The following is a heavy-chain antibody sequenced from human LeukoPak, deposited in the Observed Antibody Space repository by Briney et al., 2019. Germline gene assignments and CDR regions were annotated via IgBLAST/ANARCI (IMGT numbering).Heavy chain of an antibody. CDR1: GYTLTKLS. J-gene: IGHJ5*02. Sequence: ASVKLSCTVSGYTLTKLSMHWVRQAPGKGLEWMGGFDPEDGETIYAQKFQGRVTITEDTSTDTAYMELSSLRSEDTAVYYCATVLYVWGSYRSNWFDPWGQGTLVTVSS. D-gene: IGHD3-16*02. CDR2: FDPEDGET. CDR3: ATVLYVWGSYRSNWFDP. V-gene: IGHV1-24*01.